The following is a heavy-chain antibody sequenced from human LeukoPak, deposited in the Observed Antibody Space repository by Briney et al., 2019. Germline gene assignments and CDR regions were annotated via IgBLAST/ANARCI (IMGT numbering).Heavy chain of an antibody. CDR3: AREGWLVRQLDY. J-gene: IGHJ4*02. D-gene: IGHD6-19*01. CDR1: GYTFTGYY. Sequence: ASVKVSCKASGYTFTGYYMHLVRQAPGQGLEWMGWINPNSGGTNYAQKFQGRVTMTRDTSISTAYMELSRLRSGDTAVYYCAREGWLVRQLDYWGQGTLVTVSS. CDR2: INPNSGGT. V-gene: IGHV1-2*02.